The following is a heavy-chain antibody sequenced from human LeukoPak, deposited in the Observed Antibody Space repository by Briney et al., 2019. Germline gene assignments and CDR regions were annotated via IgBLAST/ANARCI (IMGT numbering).Heavy chain of an antibody. Sequence: PGGSLRLSCAASGFTVSSNYMSWVRQAPGKGLEWVSSISSSSSYIYYADSVKGRFTISRDNAKNSLYLQMNSLRAEDTAVYYCARELRFLGRKAFDYWGQGTLVTVSS. D-gene: IGHD3-3*01. CDR2: ISSSSSYI. CDR3: ARELRFLGRKAFDY. CDR1: GFTVSSNY. J-gene: IGHJ4*02. V-gene: IGHV3-21*01.